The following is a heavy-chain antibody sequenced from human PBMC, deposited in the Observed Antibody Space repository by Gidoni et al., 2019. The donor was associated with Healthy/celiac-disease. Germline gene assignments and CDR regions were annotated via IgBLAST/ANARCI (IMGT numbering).Heavy chain of an antibody. CDR3: ARDEVRATQGVYYMVV. V-gene: IGHV3-21*01. CDR1: GFTFSSYS. D-gene: IGHD4-4*01. CDR2: ISSSSSYI. J-gene: IGHJ6*03. Sequence: EVQLVESGGGLVKPGGSLRLSCAASGFTFSSYSMNWVRQAPGTGLEWVSSISSSSSYISYAYSVKGRFTISRDNAKNALYLQMNSLRAEDTAVYYCARDEVRATQGVYYMVVWGKGAAVTVSS.